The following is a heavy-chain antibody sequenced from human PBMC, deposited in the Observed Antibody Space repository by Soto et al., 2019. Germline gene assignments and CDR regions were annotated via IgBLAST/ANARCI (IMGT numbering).Heavy chain of an antibody. Sequence: QVQLQESGPGLVKPSGTLSLTCAVSSGSISSSNWWSWVRQPPGKGLEWIGEIYHSGSTNYNPSLKSRVTISVDKSKNQCSLKLSSVTAADTAVYYCARVVRGRQQLVYFDYWGQGNLVTVSS. J-gene: IGHJ4*02. CDR1: SGSISSSNW. V-gene: IGHV4-4*02. CDR3: ARVVRGRQQLVYFDY. CDR2: IYHSGST. D-gene: IGHD6-13*01.